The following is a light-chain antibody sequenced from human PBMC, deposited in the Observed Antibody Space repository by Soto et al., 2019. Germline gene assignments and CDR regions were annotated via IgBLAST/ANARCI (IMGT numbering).Light chain of an antibody. V-gene: IGKV3D-15*01. J-gene: IGKJ4*01. Sequence: DIVMTQSPATLSESPGERVTISCRASQYISSNLAWYQQKPGQPPRLLIYDATSRATGIPSRFSGSGSETDFTLTIISLQSEDFAVYFCQQYHDWPPLTFGGGTKVEIK. CDR1: QYISSN. CDR2: DAT. CDR3: QQYHDWPPLT.